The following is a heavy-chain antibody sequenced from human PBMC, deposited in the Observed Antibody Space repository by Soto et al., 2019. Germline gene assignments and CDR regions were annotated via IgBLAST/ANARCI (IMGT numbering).Heavy chain of an antibody. CDR1: GASLSDNY. V-gene: IGHV4-34*01. J-gene: IGHJ4*02. CDR2: INHSGNT. Sequence: SETLSLTCAVDGASLSDNYCNWLRQPPGKGLEWIGEINHSGNTNYNPSLRSRVTISIDTSKNQLSLNLSSVTAADTAVYYCARVRYCSGGSCYSPYFDYWGQGTLVTVSS. D-gene: IGHD2-15*01. CDR3: ARVRYCSGGSCYSPYFDY.